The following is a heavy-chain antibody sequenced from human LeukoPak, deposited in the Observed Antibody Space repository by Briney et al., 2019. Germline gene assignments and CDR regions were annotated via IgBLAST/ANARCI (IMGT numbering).Heavy chain of an antibody. Sequence: GGSLRLSCAASGFTFSRYWMHWVRQAPGKGLMWVSLIQSDGSSTRYADSVKGRFSISRDNAKNSLYLQMNSLRVEDTAVYYCAREYEGGVDYWGRGTLVTVSS. CDR2: IQSDGSST. J-gene: IGHJ4*02. CDR1: GFTFSRYW. CDR3: AREYEGGVDY. D-gene: IGHD2-8*01. V-gene: IGHV3-74*01.